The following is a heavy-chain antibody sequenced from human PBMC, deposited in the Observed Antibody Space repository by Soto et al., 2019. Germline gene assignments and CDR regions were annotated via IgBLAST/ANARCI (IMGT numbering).Heavy chain of an antibody. V-gene: IGHV1-58*01. J-gene: IGHJ3*02. CDR1: GFTFTSSA. CDR2: IVVGSGNT. D-gene: IGHD2-2*01. Sequence: WASVKVSCKASGFTFTSSAVQWVRQARGQRLEWIGWIVVGSGNTNYAQKFQERVTITRDMSTSTAYMELSSLRSEDTAVYYCAADDCSSTSCHLDAFDIWGQGTMVTVSS. CDR3: AADDCSSTSCHLDAFDI.